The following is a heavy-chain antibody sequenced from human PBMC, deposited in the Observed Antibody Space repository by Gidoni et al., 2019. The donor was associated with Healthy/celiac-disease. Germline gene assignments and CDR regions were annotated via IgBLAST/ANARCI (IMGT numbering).Heavy chain of an antibody. CDR2: IKQDGSEK. CDR1: GFTFSRYW. Sequence: EVLLVESGGGLVQTGGSLRLSCAASGFTFSRYWMSWVRQAPGKGLEWVANIKQDGSEKYYVDAVKGRFTISRDNAKNSLYLRMNSLRAEDTAVYYCARDQIYCGGDCYSDYWGQGTLVTVSS. J-gene: IGHJ4*02. D-gene: IGHD2-21*02. CDR3: ARDQIYCGGDCYSDY. V-gene: IGHV3-7*01.